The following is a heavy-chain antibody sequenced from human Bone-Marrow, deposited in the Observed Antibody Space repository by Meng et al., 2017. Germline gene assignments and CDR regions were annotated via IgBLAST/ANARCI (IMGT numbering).Heavy chain of an antibody. V-gene: IGHV1-18*04. CDR2: INIYNGIT. CDR3: ATRGNPYLDR. CDR1: DYTLTSDG. J-gene: IGHJ4*02. Sequence: QGQVVQSGAEVTKPGASVKVSCKVSDYTLTSDGFSWVRQAPGQGLQWMGWINIYNGITNYGRNFQGRVTLTTDTSTSTGYMELSSLTSDDTAVYYCATRGNPYLDRWGQGTLVTVSS.